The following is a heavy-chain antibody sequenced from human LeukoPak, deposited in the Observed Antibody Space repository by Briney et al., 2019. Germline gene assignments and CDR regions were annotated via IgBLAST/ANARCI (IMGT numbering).Heavy chain of an antibody. CDR2: LSYDGTNK. CDR3: ASSFNAGWYGPPTFDF. J-gene: IGHJ4*02. V-gene: IGHV3-30*03. Sequence: GGSLRLSCAASGFTFSNYGIHWVRQAPGKGLDWVAVLSYDGTNKYYADSVKGRFTISRDTSKNTLYLQMNSLTPENTAVYYCASSFNAGWYGPPTFDFWGQGTLVTVPS. D-gene: IGHD6-19*01. CDR1: GFTFSNYG.